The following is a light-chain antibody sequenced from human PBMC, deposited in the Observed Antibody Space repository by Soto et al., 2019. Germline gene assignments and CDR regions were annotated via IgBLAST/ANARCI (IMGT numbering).Light chain of an antibody. CDR2: KTS. Sequence: QSPGTLSLSPEDRVTXTCRASQTISNWLDWYLQRRGKAPRLLIYKTSSLEIGVPPRFSGNGSGKEFTLTIDGPQLDDFASHCCQDYTTASSLRFGRRT. J-gene: IGKJ4*01. CDR3: QDYTTASSLR. V-gene: IGKV1-5*03. CDR1: QTISNW.